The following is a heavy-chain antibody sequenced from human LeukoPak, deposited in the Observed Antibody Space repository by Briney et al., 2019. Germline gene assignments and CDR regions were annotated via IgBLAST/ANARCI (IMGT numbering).Heavy chain of an antibody. CDR2: IYYSGST. CDR3: ASDPDYHGSGGYAAGGQYYFDC. D-gene: IGHD3-10*01. J-gene: IGHJ4*02. V-gene: IGHV4-39*07. Sequence: SSETLSLTCTVCGGSISFSSYYWGWIRQPPGKGLEWIGTIYYSGSTYYNPSLKSRVTISVDTSKNQFSLTLSSVSAADTAVYYCASDPDYHGSGGYAAGGQYYFDCWGQGTPVTASS. CDR1: GGSISFSSYY.